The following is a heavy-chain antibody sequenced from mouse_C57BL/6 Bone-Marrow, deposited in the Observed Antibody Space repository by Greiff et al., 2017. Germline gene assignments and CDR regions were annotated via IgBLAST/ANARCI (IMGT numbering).Heavy chain of an antibody. J-gene: IGHJ4*01. V-gene: IGHV1-55*01. CDR1: GYTFTSYW. D-gene: IGHD1-1*01. CDR3: ARWTTVVPLYAMDY. Sequence: VQLQQPGAELVKPGASVQMSCKASGYTFTSYWITWVKQRPGQGLEWIGDIYPGSGSTNYNEKFKSKATLTVDTSSSTAYMQLSSLTSEDSAVYYCARWTTVVPLYAMDYWGQGTSVTVSS. CDR2: IYPGSGST.